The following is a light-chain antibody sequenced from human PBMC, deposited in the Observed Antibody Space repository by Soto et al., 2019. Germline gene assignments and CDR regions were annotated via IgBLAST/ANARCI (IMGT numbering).Light chain of an antibody. V-gene: IGKV3-11*01. J-gene: IGKJ4*01. Sequence: EIVLTQSPATLSLSPGEGATLSCRASQSVVTYLAWYQQKAGQPPSLLIYDASNRATGIPARFSGSGSGTDFTLTISSLEPEDFAVYYCQQRATWPHTFCGGTKVEI. CDR2: DAS. CDR1: QSVVTY. CDR3: QQRATWPHT.